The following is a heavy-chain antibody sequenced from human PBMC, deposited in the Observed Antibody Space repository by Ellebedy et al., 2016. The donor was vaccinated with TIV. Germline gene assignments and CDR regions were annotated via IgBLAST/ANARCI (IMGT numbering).Heavy chain of an antibody. Sequence: GESLKISCVASGFTLRTYGMHWVRQTPNKGLEWVAFISTNGREKYYIDSVKGRFTISRDISKNTLYLQMNSLRVDDTAVYYCAEEGGPSRGASGMDVWGQGTAVVVSS. V-gene: IGHV3-30*18. D-gene: IGHD1-26*01. J-gene: IGHJ6*02. CDR3: AEEGGPSRGASGMDV. CDR2: ISTNGREK. CDR1: GFTLRTYG.